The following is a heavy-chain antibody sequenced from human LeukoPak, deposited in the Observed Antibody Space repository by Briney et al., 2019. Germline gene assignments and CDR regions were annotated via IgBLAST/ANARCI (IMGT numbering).Heavy chain of an antibody. Sequence: GASVKVSCKASGYTFTNNFMHWVRQAPGQGLEWIGIINPSGDNTWYAQKFQGRVTMTRDMATSTDYLEVSSLRSEDTAVYYCARGGSYYYYYYMDVWGKGTTVTVSS. D-gene: IGHD3-16*01. V-gene: IGHV1-46*01. CDR2: INPSGDNT. CDR3: ARGGSYYYYYYMDV. J-gene: IGHJ6*03. CDR1: GYTFTNNF.